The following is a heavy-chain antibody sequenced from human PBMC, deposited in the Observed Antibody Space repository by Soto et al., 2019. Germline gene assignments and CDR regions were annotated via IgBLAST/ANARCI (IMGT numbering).Heavy chain of an antibody. Sequence: GGSLRLSCAASGFTFSSYWMSWVRQAPGKGLEWVANIKQDGSEKYYVDSVKGRFTISRDNAKNSLYLQMNSLRAEDTAVYYCARVEYYDFWSGYRPFDYWGQGTLVTVSS. CDR3: ARVEYYDFWSGYRPFDY. CDR1: GFTFSSYW. D-gene: IGHD3-3*01. V-gene: IGHV3-7*01. CDR2: IKQDGSEK. J-gene: IGHJ4*02.